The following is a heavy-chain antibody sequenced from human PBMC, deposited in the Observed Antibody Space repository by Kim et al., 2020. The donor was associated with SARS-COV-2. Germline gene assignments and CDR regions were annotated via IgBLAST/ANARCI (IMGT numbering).Heavy chain of an antibody. V-gene: IGHV3-23*03. J-gene: IGHJ3*02. Sequence: GGSLRLSCAASGFTFSSYAMSWVRQAPGKGLEWVSVIYSGGSSTYYADSVKGRFTISRDNSKNTLYLQMNSLRAEDTAVYYCAKSPTYDDAFDIWGQGTMVTVSS. CDR1: GFTFSSYA. CDR2: IYSGGSST. CDR3: AKSPTYDDAFDI. D-gene: IGHD5-12*01.